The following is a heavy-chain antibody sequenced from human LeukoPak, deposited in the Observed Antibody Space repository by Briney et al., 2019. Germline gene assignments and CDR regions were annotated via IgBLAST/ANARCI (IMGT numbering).Heavy chain of an antibody. V-gene: IGHV4-61*01. J-gene: IGHJ5*02. Sequence: KPSETLSLTCAVSGGSVSSGSYYWSWIRQPPGKGLEWIGYIYYSGSTNYNPSLKSRVTISVDTSKNQFSLKLSSVTAADTAVYYCARVNGARWFDPWGQGTLVTVSS. CDR1: GGSVSSGSYY. CDR3: ARVNGARWFDP. CDR2: IYYSGST.